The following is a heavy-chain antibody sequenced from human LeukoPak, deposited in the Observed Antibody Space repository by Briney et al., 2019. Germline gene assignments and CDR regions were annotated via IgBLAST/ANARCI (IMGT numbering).Heavy chain of an antibody. D-gene: IGHD3-22*01. CDR1: GGSFSGYY. V-gene: IGHV4-34*01. CDR3: ARSWDYDSSGYYYVDY. CDR2: INHSGST. Sequence: SETLSLTCAVYGGSFSGYYWSWIRQPPGKGLEWIGEINHSGSTNYNPSLKSRVTISVDTSKNQFSLKLSSVTAADMAVYYCARSWDYDSSGYYYVDYWGQGTLVTVSS. J-gene: IGHJ4*02.